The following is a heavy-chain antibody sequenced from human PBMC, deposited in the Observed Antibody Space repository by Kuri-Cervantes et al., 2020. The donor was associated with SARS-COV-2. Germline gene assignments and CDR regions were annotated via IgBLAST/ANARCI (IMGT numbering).Heavy chain of an antibody. V-gene: IGHV1-69*06. CDR2: IIPIFGTA. D-gene: IGHD5-24*01. CDR3: AGSRWLQLDYYHYYGMDV. CDR1: GGTFSSYA. Sequence: SVKVSCKASGGTFSSYAISWVRQAPGQGLEWMGGIIPIFGTANYAQKFQGRVTITADKSTSTAYMELSSLRSEDTAVYYCAGSRWLQLDYYHYYGMDVWGQGTTVTVSS. J-gene: IGHJ6*02.